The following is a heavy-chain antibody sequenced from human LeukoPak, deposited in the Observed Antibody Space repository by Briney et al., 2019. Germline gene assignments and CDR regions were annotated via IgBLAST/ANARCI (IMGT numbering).Heavy chain of an antibody. V-gene: IGHV3-48*03. CDR2: ISSSGSTI. CDR1: GFTFSSYE. CDR3: ARDNYDYVWGSYRHFDY. J-gene: IGHJ4*02. D-gene: IGHD3-16*02. Sequence: GGSLRLSCAASGFTFSSYEMNWVRQAPGKGLEWVSYISSSGSTIYYADSVKGRFTISRDNAKNSLYPQMNSLRAEDTAVYYCARDNYDYVWGSYRHFDYWGQGTLVTVSS.